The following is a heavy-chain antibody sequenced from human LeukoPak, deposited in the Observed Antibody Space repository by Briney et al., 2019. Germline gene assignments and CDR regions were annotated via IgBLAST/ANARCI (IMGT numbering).Heavy chain of an antibody. D-gene: IGHD2-15*01. Sequence: GASVKVSCKASGYTVTGYYMHWVRQAPGHGLGGLGWSNLNSGVTNYAQKFQGRVTMTRDTSISTAYMELSRLRSDDTAVYYCARDRGPIVVVVAATWGFDPWGQGTLVTVSS. CDR3: ARDRGPIVVVVAATWGFDP. CDR2: SNLNSGVT. J-gene: IGHJ5*02. CDR1: GYTVTGYY. V-gene: IGHV1-2*02.